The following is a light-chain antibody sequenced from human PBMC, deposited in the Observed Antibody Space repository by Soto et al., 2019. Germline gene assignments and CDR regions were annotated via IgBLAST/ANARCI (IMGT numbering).Light chain of an antibody. CDR2: GAS. CDR3: HQYDSSPLT. CDR1: QSVSSSY. J-gene: IGKJ4*01. V-gene: IGKV3-20*01. Sequence: EIVLTQSPGTLSLSPGERATLSCRASQSVSSSYLAWYQQKPGQAPRLLIYGASSRATGIPDRFSGSGSGTDFTLTISRLEPEDFAVYYCHQYDSSPLTFVGGTKVEIK.